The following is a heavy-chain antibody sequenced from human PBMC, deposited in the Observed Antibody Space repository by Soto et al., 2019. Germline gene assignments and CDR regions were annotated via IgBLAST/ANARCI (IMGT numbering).Heavy chain of an antibody. J-gene: IGHJ4*02. D-gene: IGHD2-21*01. V-gene: IGHV3-30*18. Sequence: QVQLVESGGGVVQPGRSLRLSCAASGFTISHHGMHWVRQAPGKGLEWLTVVSSDGSITYDADSVRGRFAISRDNSKNTLYLHMNSLRTEDTAVYYCAKESDYYSNSKWSFDSWGQGILVTVSS. CDR1: GFTISHHG. CDR3: AKESDYYSNSKWSFDS. CDR2: VSSDGSIT.